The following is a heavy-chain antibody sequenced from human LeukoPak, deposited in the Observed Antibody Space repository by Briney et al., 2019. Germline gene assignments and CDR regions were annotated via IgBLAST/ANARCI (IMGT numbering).Heavy chain of an antibody. V-gene: IGHV6-1*01. J-gene: IGHJ6*02. CDR2: TYYRSKWYN. D-gene: IGHD3-16*01. Sequence: SQTLSLTCAISGDSVSSTSAAWNWVRQSPSRGLEWLGRTYYRSKWYNYYAISVKSRITINPDTSKNQFSLHLNSVTPEDTAVYYCARVPSYGYYGMDVWGQGTTVTVSS. CDR3: ARVPSYGYYGMDV. CDR1: GDSVSSTSAA.